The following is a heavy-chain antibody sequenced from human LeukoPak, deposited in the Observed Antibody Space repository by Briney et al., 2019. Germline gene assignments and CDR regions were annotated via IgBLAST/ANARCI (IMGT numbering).Heavy chain of an antibody. Sequence: GGSLSLSWAVSGFIFSSYAMSWVRQAPGKGLECVSAISGSDGSAYYADSVKGRFTISRDNSKNRLYLQMNSLRAEDTAVYYCAISGYSSGWYLGALFDYWGQGTLVTVSS. J-gene: IGHJ4*02. V-gene: IGHV3-23*01. CDR1: GFIFSSYA. CDR2: ISGSDGSA. D-gene: IGHD6-19*01. CDR3: AISGYSSGWYLGALFDY.